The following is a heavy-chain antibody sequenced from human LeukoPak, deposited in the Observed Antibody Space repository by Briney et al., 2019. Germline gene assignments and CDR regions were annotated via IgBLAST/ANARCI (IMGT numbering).Heavy chain of an antibody. CDR1: GFTFSSYA. V-gene: IGHV3-23*01. CDR2: ISGSGGST. Sequence: GGSLRLSCAASGFTFSSYAMSWVRQAPGKGLEWVSAISGSGGSTYCADSVKGRFTISRDNSKNTLYLQMNSLRAEDTAVYYCAKGREWLVQYYFDCWGQGTLVTVSS. J-gene: IGHJ4*02. CDR3: AKGREWLVQYYFDC. D-gene: IGHD6-19*01.